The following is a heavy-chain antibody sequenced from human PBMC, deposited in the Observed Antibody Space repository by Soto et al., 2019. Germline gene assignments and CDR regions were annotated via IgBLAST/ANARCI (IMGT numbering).Heavy chain of an antibody. V-gene: IGHV1-3*01. CDR1: GYTFTSYA. CDR3: ATGPSRSWYCVVFDY. D-gene: IGHD6-13*01. J-gene: IGHJ4*02. Sequence: ASVKVSCKASGYTFTSYAMHWVRQAPGQRLEWMGWINAGNGNTKYSQKFQGRVTITRDTSASTAYMELSSLRSEDTAVYYCATGPSRSWYCVVFDYWGQGTLVTVSS. CDR2: INAGNGNT.